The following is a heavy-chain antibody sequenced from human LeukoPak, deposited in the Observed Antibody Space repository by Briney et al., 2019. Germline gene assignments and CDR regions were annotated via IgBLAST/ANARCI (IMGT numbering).Heavy chain of an antibody. Sequence: GGSLRLSCVASGFTYNSHAMSWVRQAPGKGLEWVSGISGNGANTYYTDSVRGRFTISRDNSKNTVYLQMSSLSAEDAAIYCGAKDQGFSYYYLDYWGQGTLVTVSS. CDR2: ISGNGANT. J-gene: IGHJ4*02. D-gene: IGHD5-18*01. V-gene: IGHV3-23*01. CDR3: AKDQGFSYYYLDY. CDR1: GFTYNSHA.